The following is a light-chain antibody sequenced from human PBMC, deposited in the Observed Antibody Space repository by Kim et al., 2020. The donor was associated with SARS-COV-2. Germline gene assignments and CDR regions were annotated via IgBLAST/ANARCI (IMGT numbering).Light chain of an antibody. J-gene: IGKJ1*01. CDR1: QGVSSSY. Sequence: SPGKRPNLSCRASQGVSSSYLAWYRQNPGQAPRLLIYGASSRATGIPDRFSGSGSGTDFTLTISRLEPEDFAVYYCQQYGSSPGTFGQGTKVDIK. V-gene: IGKV3-20*01. CDR2: GAS. CDR3: QQYGSSPGT.